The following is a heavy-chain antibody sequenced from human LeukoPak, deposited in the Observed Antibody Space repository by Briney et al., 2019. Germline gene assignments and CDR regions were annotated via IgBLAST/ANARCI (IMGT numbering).Heavy chain of an antibody. D-gene: IGHD2-2*01. CDR2: IYSGGST. J-gene: IGHJ2*01. CDR1: GFTVSSNY. Sequence: GGSLRLSCAASGFTVSSNYMSWVRQAPGEGLEWVSVIYSGGSTYYADSVKGRFTISRDNSKNTLYLQMNSLGAEDTAVYYCARESTSWYFDLWGRGTLVTVSS. CDR3: ARESTSWYFDL. V-gene: IGHV3-53*01.